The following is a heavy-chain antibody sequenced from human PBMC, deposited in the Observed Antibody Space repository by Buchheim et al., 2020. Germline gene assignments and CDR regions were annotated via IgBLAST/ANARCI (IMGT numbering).Heavy chain of an antibody. V-gene: IGHV3-33*01. CDR2: IWYDGSNK. Sequence: QVQLVESGGGVVQPGRSLRLSCAASGFTFSSYGMHWVRQAPGKGLEWVAVIWYDGSNKYYADSVKGRFTISRDNSKNTLYLQMNSLRAEDTAVYYCARDGVPAVDSSGYYWMELGPAYYFDYWGQGTL. J-gene: IGHJ4*02. CDR1: GFTFSSYG. D-gene: IGHD3-22*01. CDR3: ARDGVPAVDSSGYYWMELGPAYYFDY.